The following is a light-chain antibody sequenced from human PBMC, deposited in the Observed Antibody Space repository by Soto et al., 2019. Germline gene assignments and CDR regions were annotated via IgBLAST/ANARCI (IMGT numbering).Light chain of an antibody. Sequence: EMALNQSPGTMSLSPGERATLSCRASQSVSSNYLAWYQQKPGQAPRLLIHAASTRATGIPDRFSGSGSGTDFTLTISRLEPEDFAVYYCQQYGSSRLTFGGGTKVDIK. CDR3: QQYGSSRLT. J-gene: IGKJ4*01. V-gene: IGKV3-20*01. CDR2: AAS. CDR1: QSVSSNY.